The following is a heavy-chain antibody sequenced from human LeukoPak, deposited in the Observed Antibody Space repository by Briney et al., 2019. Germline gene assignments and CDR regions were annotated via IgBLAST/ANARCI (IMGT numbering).Heavy chain of an antibody. Sequence: SETLSLTCTVSGGSISSSSYYWGWIRQPPGKGLEWIGSVYYSGSTYYNPSLKSRVTISVNTSKNQFSLKLSSVTAADTAVYYCARDRSGGSQPDYWGQGTLVTVSS. D-gene: IGHD2-15*01. CDR1: GGSISSSSYY. CDR2: VYYSGST. V-gene: IGHV4-39*07. J-gene: IGHJ4*02. CDR3: ARDRSGGSQPDY.